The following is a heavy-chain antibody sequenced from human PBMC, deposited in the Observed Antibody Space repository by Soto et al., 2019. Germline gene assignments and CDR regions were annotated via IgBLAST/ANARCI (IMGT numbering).Heavy chain of an antibody. Sequence: QVQLQESGPGLVRPSETLSLTCTVSGGSITNYYWSWIRQPPGRGLEWIGYIYYSGSTYHNPSLKSRVTISVDTYKNQFSLKLNSVTAADTAVYYCARGWEVLDYWGQGTLVTVSS. CDR1: GGSITNYY. J-gene: IGHJ4*02. CDR2: IYYSGST. D-gene: IGHD1-26*01. V-gene: IGHV4-59*01. CDR3: ARGWEVLDY.